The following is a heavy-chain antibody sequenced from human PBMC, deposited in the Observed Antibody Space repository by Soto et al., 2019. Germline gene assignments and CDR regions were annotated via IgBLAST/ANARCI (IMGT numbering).Heavy chain of an antibody. Sequence: PGGSLRLSCAGSGFTFSSYWMSWVRQAPGKGLEWVANIKPDGSEKYYVDSVKGRFTISRDDAKNSLYLEMNSLRAEDTAVYYCARLSPYWGQGA. CDR3: ARLSPY. V-gene: IGHV3-7*01. CDR1: GFTFSSYW. CDR2: IKPDGSEK. J-gene: IGHJ4*02.